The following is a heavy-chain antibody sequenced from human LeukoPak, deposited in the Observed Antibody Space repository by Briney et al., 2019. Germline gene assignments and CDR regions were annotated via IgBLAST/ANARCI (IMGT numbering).Heavy chain of an antibody. CDR2: IVVGSGNT. V-gene: IGHV1-58*02. D-gene: IGHD3-22*01. CDR1: GFTFTSSA. Sequence: GASVKVSCKASGFTFTSSAKQWVRQARGQRLECIGWIVVGSGNTNYAQKFQERVTITRDMSTSTAYMELSSLRSEDTAVYYCAADLHYYYDSSGSFDYWGQGTLVTVSS. J-gene: IGHJ4*02. CDR3: AADLHYYYDSSGSFDY.